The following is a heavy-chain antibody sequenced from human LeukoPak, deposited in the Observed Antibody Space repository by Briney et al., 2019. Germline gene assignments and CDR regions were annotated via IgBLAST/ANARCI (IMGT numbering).Heavy chain of an antibody. Sequence: AGGSLRLSCAASGFSFSSYSMNWVRQAPGKGLEWVSYINSDGRSIYHADSVKGRFTISRDNAKNSLYLQMNSLRDEDTAVYYSARNNGDWSHLVYFDYWGRGTLVTVSS. CDR3: ARNNGDWSHLVYFDY. D-gene: IGHD2-21*02. J-gene: IGHJ4*02. CDR2: INSDGRSI. V-gene: IGHV3-48*02. CDR1: GFSFSSYS.